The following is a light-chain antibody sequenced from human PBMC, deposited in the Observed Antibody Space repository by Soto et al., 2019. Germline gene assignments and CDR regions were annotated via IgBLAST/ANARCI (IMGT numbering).Light chain of an antibody. CDR2: GAS. V-gene: IGKV3-20*01. Sequence: EMVLTQSPGTLSLSPGERATLSCRASQGVSNTYLAWYQQKPGQAPRLLIYGASFRATGIPDRFSGSGSGTDFTLTITRLEPEDFAVYYCQQFGGSSRTFGQGTKV. CDR1: QGVSNTY. J-gene: IGKJ1*01. CDR3: QQFGGSSRT.